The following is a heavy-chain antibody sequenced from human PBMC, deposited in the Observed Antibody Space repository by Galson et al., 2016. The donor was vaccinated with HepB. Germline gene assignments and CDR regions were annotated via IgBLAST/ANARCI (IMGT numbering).Heavy chain of an antibody. V-gene: IGHV3-7*05. J-gene: IGHJ6*02. CDR1: GFTLSSYW. Sequence: SLRLSCAASGFTLSSYWMSWVRQAPGKGLEWVANIKKDGSEKYYVDSVKGRFTISIDNAKNSLYLQMNSLRAEDTSVYYCARDISVTGMDVWGQGTTVTVSS. CDR2: IKKDGSEK. CDR3: ARDISVTGMDV. D-gene: IGHD5-18*01.